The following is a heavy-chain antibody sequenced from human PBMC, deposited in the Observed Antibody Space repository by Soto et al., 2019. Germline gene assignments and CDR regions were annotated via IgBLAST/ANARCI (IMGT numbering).Heavy chain of an antibody. CDR3: ARKEGSGSYHWFDP. CDR1: GGSISSSSYY. CDR2: IYYSGST. V-gene: IGHV4-39*01. J-gene: IGHJ5*02. Sequence: SETLSLTCTVSGGSISSSSYYWGWIRQPPGKGLEWIGSIYYSGSTYYNPSLKSRVTISVDTSKNQFSLKLSSVTAADTAVYYCARKEGSGSYHWFDPWGQGTLVTVSS. D-gene: IGHD3-10*01.